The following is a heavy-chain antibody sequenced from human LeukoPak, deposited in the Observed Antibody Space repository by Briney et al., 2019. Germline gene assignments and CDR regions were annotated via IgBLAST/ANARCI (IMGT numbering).Heavy chain of an antibody. D-gene: IGHD2-2*01. J-gene: IGHJ4*02. V-gene: IGHV1-69*13. CDR2: IIPIFGTA. CDR3: ARDVSSTSCYDSGCN. Sequence: SVKVSCKASGGTFSSYAISWVRQAPGQGLEWMGGIIPIFGTANYAQKFQGRVTITADESTSTAYMELSSLRSEDTAVYNCARDVSSTSCYDSGCNWGQGTLDTVSS. CDR1: GGTFSSYA.